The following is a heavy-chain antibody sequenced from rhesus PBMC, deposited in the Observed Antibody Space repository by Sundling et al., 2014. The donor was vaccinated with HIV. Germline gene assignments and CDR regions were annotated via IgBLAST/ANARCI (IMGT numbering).Heavy chain of an antibody. CDR3: ARVRVKTGVITIPQFFDF. V-gene: IGHV4-93*02. CDR2: IHGSGGST. D-gene: IGHD3-22*01. J-gene: IGHJ4*01. CDR1: GGAISSSNW. Sequence: QVQLQESGPAVVKPSETLSLTCAVSGGAISSSNWWTWIRQSPGKGLEWIGGIHGSGGSTEYNPSLKSRVTISIDTSKNQFSLKLSSVTAADTAVYYCARVRVKTGVITIPQFFDFWGQGVLVTVSS.